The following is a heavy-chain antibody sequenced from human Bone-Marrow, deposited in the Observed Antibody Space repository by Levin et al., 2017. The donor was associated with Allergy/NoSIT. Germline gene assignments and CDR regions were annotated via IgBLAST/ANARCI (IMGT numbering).Heavy chain of an antibody. CDR3: VSYFDFSSGGLWSADDY. V-gene: IGHV3-23*01. CDR1: GFTFSSYA. CDR2: ISGNGDNT. Sequence: PGGSLRLSCAASGFTFSSYAMTWVRQAPGKGLEWVSGISGNGDNTYYADSVKGRFTISRDKSKNTNTLWLQMNSLRVEDTAVYYCVSYFDFSSGGLWSADDYWGQGTLVTVSS. J-gene: IGHJ4*02. D-gene: IGHD3-3*01.